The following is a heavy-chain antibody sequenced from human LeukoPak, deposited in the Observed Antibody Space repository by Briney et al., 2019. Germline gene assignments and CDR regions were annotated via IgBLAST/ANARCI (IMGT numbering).Heavy chain of an antibody. CDR3: ARLSTAHVAAAGTGFDC. CDR1: GGSVTSSDYH. J-gene: IGHJ4*02. Sequence: PSETLSPTCTVSGGSVTSSDYHWGWIRQPPAKGLDWIGTIYYSGSTYYNPSLKSRVTVSVDTSKNRFSLKLNSVTAADTAVYYCARLSTAHVAAAGTGFDCWGQGTLVTVSS. V-gene: IGHV4-39*02. D-gene: IGHD6-13*01. CDR2: IYYSGST.